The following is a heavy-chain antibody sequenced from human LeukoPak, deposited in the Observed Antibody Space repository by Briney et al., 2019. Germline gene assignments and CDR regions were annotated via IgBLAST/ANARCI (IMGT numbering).Heavy chain of an antibody. CDR1: GFTFGDYY. Sequence: PGGSLRLSCAASGFTFGDYYMSWIRQAPGKGLEWVAVAYGDGSSQYYADSVKGRFSISKDISKNTLSLQMNSLRAEDTAVYSCATGGNFYYSHWGQGTLVTVSS. CDR3: ATGGNFYYSH. CDR2: AYGDGSSQ. D-gene: IGHD4-11*01. J-gene: IGHJ1*01. V-gene: IGHV3-33*08.